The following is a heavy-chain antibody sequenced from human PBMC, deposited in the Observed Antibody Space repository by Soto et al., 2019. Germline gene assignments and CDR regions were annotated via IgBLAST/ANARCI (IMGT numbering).Heavy chain of an antibody. Sequence: ASVKVSCKASGYTFIAYHVHWVRQAPGQGLEWMGWINPDSGGTNYAQNFQGRVTLTRDTSISTAYMELSRLRSDDTAVYYCAGHHGSNEYEDRCYWGQGTLVTVSS. CDR1: GYTFIAYH. V-gene: IGHV1-2*02. D-gene: IGHD4-4*01. CDR2: INPDSGGT. J-gene: IGHJ4*01. CDR3: AGHHGSNEYEDRCY.